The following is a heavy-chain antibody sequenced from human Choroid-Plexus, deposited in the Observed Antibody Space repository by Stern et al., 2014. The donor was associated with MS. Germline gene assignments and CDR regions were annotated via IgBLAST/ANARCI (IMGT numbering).Heavy chain of an antibody. Sequence: VQLVESGGGVVQPGRPLRLSCVASGFTLGSCAMHWVRQAPGKGLEWVAGVSYDGSNKYYADSRKGRFTISRDNSQNTLYMQMSSLRPEDTAVYYCAKDRQYLTYFFDHWGQGSLVTVSS. CDR1: GFTLGSCA. J-gene: IGHJ5*02. D-gene: IGHD2/OR15-2a*01. CDR2: VSYDGSNK. CDR3: AKDRQYLTYFFDH. V-gene: IGHV3-30*18.